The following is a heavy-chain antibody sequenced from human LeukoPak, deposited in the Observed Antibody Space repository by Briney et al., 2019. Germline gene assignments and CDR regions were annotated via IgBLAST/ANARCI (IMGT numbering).Heavy chain of an antibody. J-gene: IGHJ4*02. V-gene: IGHV1-2*02. CDR1: GYTFTGYY. CDR2: ISPNSDDT. CDR3: ARGGFDY. Sequence: ASVKVSCKASGYTFTGYYLHWVRQAPGQGLEWMGWISPNSDDTNYAQKFRGRVNMTRDTSISTAYMELSRLRSDDTAIYYCARGGFDYWGQGTLVTVSS.